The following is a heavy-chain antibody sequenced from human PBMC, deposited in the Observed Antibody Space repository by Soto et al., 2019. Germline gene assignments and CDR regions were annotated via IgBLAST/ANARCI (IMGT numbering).Heavy chain of an antibody. Sequence: TRSPTCTVSGPSITSVGYYWSWIRQHPGKGLEGAGYIYYSGSTYYNPSLKSRVTISVDTSKNQFSLKLSSVTAADTAVYYCARVQRSDCSSTSCFPDQEEAGGMDVWGQGTTVTVSS. V-gene: IGHV4-31*03. CDR1: GPSITSVGYY. CDR2: IYYSGST. CDR3: ARVQRSDCSSTSCFPDQEEAGGMDV. J-gene: IGHJ6*02. D-gene: IGHD2-2*01.